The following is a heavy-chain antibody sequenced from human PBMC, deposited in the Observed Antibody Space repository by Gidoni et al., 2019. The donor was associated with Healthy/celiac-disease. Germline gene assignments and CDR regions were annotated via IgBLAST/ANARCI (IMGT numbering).Heavy chain of an antibody. V-gene: IGHV3-33*01. D-gene: IGHD5-12*01. J-gene: IGHJ4*02. CDR1: GVPLSSYG. CDR2: IWYDGSNK. Sequence: QVQLVESGGGVVQPGRSLRLSGAASGVPLSSYGMHWVRQAPGKGLEWVAVIWYDGSNKYYADSVKGRFTISRDNSKNTLYLQMNSLRAEDTAVYYCARENQWLRGPDYWGQGTLVTVSS. CDR3: ARENQWLRGPDY.